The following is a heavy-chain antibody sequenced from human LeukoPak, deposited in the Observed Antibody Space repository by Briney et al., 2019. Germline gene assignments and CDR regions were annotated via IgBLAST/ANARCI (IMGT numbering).Heavy chain of an antibody. CDR1: GFTFSSYS. J-gene: IGHJ4*02. CDR2: ISSSRSYI. V-gene: IGHV3-21*04. Sequence: PGGSLRLSCAASGFTFSSYSMNWVRQAPGKGLEWVSFISSSRSYIYYADSVKGRFTISRDNAKNSLYLEMSSLSTEDTAVYYCARGVNSDFWGQGTLVTVSS. CDR3: ARGVNSDF. D-gene: IGHD5-24*01.